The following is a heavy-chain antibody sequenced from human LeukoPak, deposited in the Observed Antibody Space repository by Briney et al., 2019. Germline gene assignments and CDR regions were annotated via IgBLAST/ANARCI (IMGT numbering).Heavy chain of an antibody. CDR2: IYYSGST. V-gene: IGHV4-61*01. D-gene: IGHD2-15*01. J-gene: IGHJ5*02. CDR1: GGSISSSSYF. Sequence: PSETLSLTCTVSGGSISSSSYFWSWIRQPPGKGLEWIGYIYYSGSTNYNPSLKSRVTISVDTSKNQFSLKLSSVTAADTAVYYCARATFVVVVAATGVWFDPWGQGTLVTVSS. CDR3: ARATFVVVVAATGVWFDP.